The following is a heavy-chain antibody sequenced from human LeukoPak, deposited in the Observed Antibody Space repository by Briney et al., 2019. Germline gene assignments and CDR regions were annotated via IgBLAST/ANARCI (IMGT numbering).Heavy chain of an antibody. Sequence: RSGGSLRLSCAASGFTFSSYSMNWVRQAPGKGLEWVSSISSSSSYIYYADSVKGRFTISRDNAKNSLYLQMNSLRAEDTAVYYCARDRYHGYFDWLFDFDYWGQGTLVTVSS. CDR3: ARDRYHGYFDWLFDFDY. CDR1: GFTFSSYS. J-gene: IGHJ4*02. CDR2: ISSSSSYI. V-gene: IGHV3-21*01. D-gene: IGHD3-9*01.